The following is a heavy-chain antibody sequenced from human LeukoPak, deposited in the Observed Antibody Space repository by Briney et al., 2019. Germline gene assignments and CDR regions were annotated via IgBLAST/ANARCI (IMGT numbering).Heavy chain of an antibody. CDR2: IYYSGST. CDR3: ARGHCSSTSCYNWFDP. V-gene: IGHV4-39*07. CDR1: GGSISSSSYY. D-gene: IGHD2-2*01. J-gene: IGHJ5*02. Sequence: SSETLSLTCTVSGGSISSSSYYWGWIRQPPGNGLEWIGSIYYSGSTYYNPSLKSRVTISVDTSKNQFSLKLSSVTAADTAVYYCARGHCSSTSCYNWFDPWGQGTLVTVSS.